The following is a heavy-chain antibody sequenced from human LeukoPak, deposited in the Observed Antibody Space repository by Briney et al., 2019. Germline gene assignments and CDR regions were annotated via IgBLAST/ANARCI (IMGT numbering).Heavy chain of an antibody. CDR1: GYTFTSYD. Sequence: ASVKVSCKASGYTFTSYDINWLRQATEQGLEWMGWMNPNSGNTGYAQKFQGRVTITRNTSISTAYMELSSLRSEDTAVYYCARSKPILSYMDVWGKGTTVTVSS. CDR2: MNPNSGNT. V-gene: IGHV1-8*03. J-gene: IGHJ6*03. CDR3: ARSKPILSYMDV.